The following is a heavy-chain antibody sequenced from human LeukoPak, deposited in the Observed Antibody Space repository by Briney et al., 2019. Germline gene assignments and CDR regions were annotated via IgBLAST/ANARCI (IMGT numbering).Heavy chain of an antibody. CDR2: INWNGGSR. CDR1: GFNFDDYV. CDR3: ARRRRYCSGGSCYRTEDY. V-gene: IGHV3-20*04. J-gene: IGHJ4*02. D-gene: IGHD2-15*01. Sequence: GGSLRLSCAASGFNFDDYVMTWVRQAPGKGLEWVSGINWNGGSRGYADSVKGRFTTSRDNAENSLYLQMNSLRAEDTALYYCARRRRYCSGGSCYRTEDYWGQGTLVTVSS.